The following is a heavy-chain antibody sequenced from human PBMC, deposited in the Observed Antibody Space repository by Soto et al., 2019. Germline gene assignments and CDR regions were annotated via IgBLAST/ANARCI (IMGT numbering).Heavy chain of an antibody. Sequence: QVHLVQSGAEVKKPGASVKVSCKASGDTFSRFDVSWLRQVPGQGLEWMGWIRVSNGDTNYAQKFQGRVTMTTDPSTGTVFMDLRTLRPDDTALYYCARDYSSASGANFDLWGQGTLVTVSS. CDR1: GDTFSRFD. V-gene: IGHV1-18*01. CDR2: IRVSNGDT. J-gene: IGHJ4*02. CDR3: ARDYSSASGANFDL. D-gene: IGHD6-19*01.